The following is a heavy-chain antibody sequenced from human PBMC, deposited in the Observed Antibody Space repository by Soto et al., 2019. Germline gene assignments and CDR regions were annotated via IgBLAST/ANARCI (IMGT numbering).Heavy chain of an antibody. D-gene: IGHD2-21*02. CDR3: ATGIVYCGGDCYIDY. J-gene: IGHJ4*02. CDR1: GYTLTELS. V-gene: IGHV1-24*01. Sequence: GASVKVSCKVSGYTLTELSMHWVRQAPGKGLEWMGGFDPEDGETIYAQKFQGRVTMTEDTSTDTAYMELSSLRSEDTAVYYCATGIVYCGGDCYIDYWGQGTLVTVSS. CDR2: FDPEDGET.